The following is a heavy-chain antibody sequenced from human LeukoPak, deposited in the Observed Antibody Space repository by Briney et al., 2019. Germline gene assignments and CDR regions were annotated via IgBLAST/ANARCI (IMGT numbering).Heavy chain of an antibody. CDR3: AGSPYYYGSGSYYGD. CDR2: ISGSGGST. CDR1: GFTFSSYA. Sequence: PGGSLRLSCAASGFTFSSYAMSSVRQAPGKGLEWVSAISGSGGSTYYADSVKGRFTISRDNSKNTLYLQMNSLRAEDTAVYYCAGSPYYYGSGSYYGDWGQGTLVTVSS. J-gene: IGHJ4*02. D-gene: IGHD3-10*01. V-gene: IGHV3-23*01.